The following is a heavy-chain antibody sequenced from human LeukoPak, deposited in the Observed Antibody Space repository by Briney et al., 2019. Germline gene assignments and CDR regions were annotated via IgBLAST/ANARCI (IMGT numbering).Heavy chain of an antibody. Sequence: GGSLRLSCAASAFTFSSYSMNWVRQAPGKGLEWVSSISSSGSYIYYADSVKGRFTISRDNAKNSLYLQMNSLRAEDTAVYYCARETYYYDSSGYYPYYFDYWGQGTLVTVSS. D-gene: IGHD3-22*01. CDR3: ARETYYYDSSGYYPYYFDY. J-gene: IGHJ4*02. CDR1: AFTFSSYS. V-gene: IGHV3-21*01. CDR2: ISSSGSYI.